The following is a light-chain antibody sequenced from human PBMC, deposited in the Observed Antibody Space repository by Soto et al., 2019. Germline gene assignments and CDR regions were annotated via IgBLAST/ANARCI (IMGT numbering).Light chain of an antibody. Sequence: EIVLMQSPGTLSLSAGEGATLSCRASQSVNNNYLAWYQQRPGQAPTVLIFDTSRRATGVPDRFSGSGSGTDFTLRISRVEPDDFAVYYCQQYGSSQFTFGPGTKVNIK. J-gene: IGKJ3*01. CDR1: QSVNNNY. CDR3: QQYGSSQFT. V-gene: IGKV3-20*01. CDR2: DTS.